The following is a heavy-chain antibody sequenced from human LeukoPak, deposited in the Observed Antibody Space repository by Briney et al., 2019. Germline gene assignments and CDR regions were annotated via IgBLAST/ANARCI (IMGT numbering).Heavy chain of an antibody. Sequence: GGSLRLSCAASGFTFSSYWMHWVRQAPGKGLVWVSRINSDGRSTSYADSVKGRFTISRDSAKNTLYLQMYSLRAEDTAVHYCARVTIFGVVATFDYWGQGTLVTVSS. CDR1: GFTFSSYW. CDR2: INSDGRST. CDR3: ARVTIFGVVATFDY. D-gene: IGHD3-3*01. J-gene: IGHJ4*02. V-gene: IGHV3-74*01.